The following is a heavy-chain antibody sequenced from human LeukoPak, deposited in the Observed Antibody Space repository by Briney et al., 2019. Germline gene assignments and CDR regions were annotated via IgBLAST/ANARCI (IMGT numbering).Heavy chain of an antibody. CDR3: ARDPTRRFDL. CDR1: GFTFSSYW. J-gene: IGHJ4*02. CDR2: IVEDGSET. Sequence: QPGGSLRLSYATSGFTFSSYWMTWVRQAPGKGLEWVASIVEDGSETYYLDSVKGRFTFSRDNAKNSLYLQMNSLRGEDTAVYYCARDPTRRFDLWGQGTLVTVSS. V-gene: IGHV3-7*01.